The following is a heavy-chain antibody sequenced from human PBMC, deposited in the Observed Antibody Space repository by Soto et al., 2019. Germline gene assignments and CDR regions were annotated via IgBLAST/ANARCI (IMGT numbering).Heavy chain of an antibody. CDR3: AREGNYDFWSGYYYYYGMDV. D-gene: IGHD3-3*01. CDR2: INSDGSST. V-gene: IGHV3-74*01. CDR1: GFTFSSYW. Sequence: PGGSLRLSCAASGFTFSSYWMHWVRQAPGKGLVWVSRINSDGSSTSYADSVKGRFTISRDNAKNTLYLQMNSLRAEDTAVYYCAREGNYDFWSGYYYYYGMDVWGQGTTVTVSS. J-gene: IGHJ6*02.